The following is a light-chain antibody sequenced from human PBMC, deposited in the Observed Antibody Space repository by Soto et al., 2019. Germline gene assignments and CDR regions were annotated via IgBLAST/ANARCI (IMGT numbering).Light chain of an antibody. Sequence: QSVLTQPASVSGSPGQSITISCTGTISDVGGYNYVSWYQQFSGKAPTLIISEVTNRPSGISNRFSGSKSGETASLTISGLRAEDEADYYCSAYRSGSTVVFGGGTKLTVL. J-gene: IGLJ2*01. CDR2: EVT. V-gene: IGLV2-14*01. CDR3: SAYRSGSTVV. CDR1: ISDVGGYNY.